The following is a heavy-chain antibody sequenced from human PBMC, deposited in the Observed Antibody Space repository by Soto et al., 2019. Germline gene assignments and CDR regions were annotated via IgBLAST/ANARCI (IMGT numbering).Heavy chain of an antibody. CDR1: GFTVSSNY. D-gene: IGHD5-12*01. J-gene: IGHJ3*02. Sequence: GGSLRLSCAASGFTVSSNYMGWVRQAPGKGLEWVSVIYSGGSTYYADSVKGRFTISRDNSKNTLYLQMNSLRAEDTAVYYCASSGKFDHDAFDIWGQGTMVTVSS. V-gene: IGHV3-53*01. CDR3: ASSGKFDHDAFDI. CDR2: IYSGGST.